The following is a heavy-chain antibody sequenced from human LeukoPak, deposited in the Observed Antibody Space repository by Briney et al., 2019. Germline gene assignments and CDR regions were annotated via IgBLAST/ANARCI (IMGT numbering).Heavy chain of an antibody. V-gene: IGHV4-34*01. CDR2: INHSGST. CDR1: GGSFSGYY. CDR3: ARHYTANWFDP. J-gene: IGHJ5*02. D-gene: IGHD3-3*01. Sequence: SETLSLTCAVYGGSFSGYYWSWIRQPPGKGLEWIGEINHSGSTNYNPSLKSRVTISVDKSKNQFSLKLSSVTAADTALYYCARHYTANWFDPWGQGTLVTVSS.